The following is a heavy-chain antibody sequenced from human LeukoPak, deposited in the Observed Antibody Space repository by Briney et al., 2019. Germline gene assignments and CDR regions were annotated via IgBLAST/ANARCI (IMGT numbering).Heavy chain of an antibody. CDR2: ISYDGSNK. Sequence: PGGSLRLSCAASGFTFSSYAMSWVRQAPGKGLEWVAVISYDGSNKYYADSVKGRSTISRDNSKNTLYLQMNSLRAEDTAVYYCAKDEDYYGSGSYYNDYYYYYGMDVWGQGTTVTVSS. CDR1: GFTFSSYA. CDR3: AKDEDYYGSGSYYNDYYYYYGMDV. J-gene: IGHJ6*02. V-gene: IGHV3-30*18. D-gene: IGHD3-10*01.